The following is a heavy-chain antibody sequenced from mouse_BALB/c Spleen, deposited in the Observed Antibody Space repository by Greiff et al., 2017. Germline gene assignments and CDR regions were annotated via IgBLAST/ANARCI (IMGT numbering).Heavy chain of an antibody. CDR2: ISYSGST. V-gene: IGHV3-2*02. CDR3: ARYRYDAYAMDY. J-gene: IGHJ4*01. CDR1: GYSITSDYA. Sequence: DVKLQESGPGLVKPSQSLSLTCTVTGYSITSDYAWNWIRQFPGNKLEWMGYISYSGSTSYNPSLKSRISITRDTSKNQFFLQLNSVTTEDTATYYCARYRYDAYAMDYWGQGTSVTVSS. D-gene: IGHD2-14*01.